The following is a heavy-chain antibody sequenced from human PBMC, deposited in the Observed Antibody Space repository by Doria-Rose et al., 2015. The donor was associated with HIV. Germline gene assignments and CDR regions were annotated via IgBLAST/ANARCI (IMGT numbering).Heavy chain of an antibody. CDR1: GVSLSSPGMG. J-gene: IGHJ4*02. CDR3: ARIKSSRWYHKYYFDF. CDR2: MFSDDER. D-gene: IGHD6-13*01. Sequence: QVTLKESGTVLVKPTETLTLTCTVSGVSLSSPGMGVSWIRQPPGKALEWFANMFSDDERSYKTSLKSRLTISSGTSNSQVVLTMTDMDPVDTATYHCARIKSSRWYHKYYFDFWGQGTLVIVSA. V-gene: IGHV2-26*01.